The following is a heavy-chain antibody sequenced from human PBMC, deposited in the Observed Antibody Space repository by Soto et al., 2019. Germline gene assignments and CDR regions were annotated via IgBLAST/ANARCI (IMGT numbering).Heavy chain of an antibody. Sequence: PSETLSLTCAVSGYSISSGYYWGWIRQPPGKGLEWIGSIYHSGSTYYNPSLKSRVTISVDTSKNQFSLKLSSVTAADTAVYYCARVSPKVGLFGDIWGQGTMVTVSS. CDR2: IYHSGST. CDR3: ARVSPKVGLFGDI. V-gene: IGHV4-38-2*01. D-gene: IGHD2-21*01. J-gene: IGHJ3*02. CDR1: GYSISSGYY.